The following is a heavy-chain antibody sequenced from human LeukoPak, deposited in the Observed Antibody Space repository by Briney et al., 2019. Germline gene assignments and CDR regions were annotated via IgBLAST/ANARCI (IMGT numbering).Heavy chain of an antibody. CDR3: ARVKTESGGWGVATIRYSYYYMDV. CDR1: GYTFTGYY. J-gene: IGHJ6*03. Sequence: ASVKVSCKASGYTFTGYYMHWVRQAPGQGLEWMGWINPNSGGTNSAQKFQGRVTMTRDTSISTAYMELSRLRSDDTAVYYCARVKTESGGWGVATIRYSYYYMDVWGKGTTVTVSS. V-gene: IGHV1-2*02. CDR2: INPNSGGT. D-gene: IGHD3-16*01.